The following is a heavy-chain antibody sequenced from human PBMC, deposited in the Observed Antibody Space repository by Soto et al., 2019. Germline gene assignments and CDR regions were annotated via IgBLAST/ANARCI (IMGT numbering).Heavy chain of an antibody. D-gene: IGHD1-26*01. CDR3: ARVVHSKTHFDY. V-gene: IGHV3-30-3*01. J-gene: IGHJ4*02. Sequence: QVQLVESGGGVVQPGRSLRLSCAASGFTFSSYAMHWVRQAPGKGLEWVAVISYDGSNKYYADSVKGRFIISRDNSKNTLNLQMNSLRAEDTAVFYCARVVHSKTHFDYWGQGTLVTVSS. CDR2: ISYDGSNK. CDR1: GFTFSSYA.